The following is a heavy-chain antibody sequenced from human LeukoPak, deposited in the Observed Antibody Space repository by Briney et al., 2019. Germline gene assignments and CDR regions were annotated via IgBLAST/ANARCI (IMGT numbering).Heavy chain of an antibody. CDR3: ASKGGYGDFDY. D-gene: IGHD5-12*01. CDR2: ISSSGSTI. J-gene: IGHJ4*02. Sequence: GGSLRLSCAASGFTFSSYEMNWVRQAPGKGLEWVSYISSSGSTIYYADSVKGRFTISRDNAKNSLYLQMNSLRAEDTAVYYCASKGGYGDFDYWGQGTLVTVSS. V-gene: IGHV3-48*03. CDR1: GFTFSSYE.